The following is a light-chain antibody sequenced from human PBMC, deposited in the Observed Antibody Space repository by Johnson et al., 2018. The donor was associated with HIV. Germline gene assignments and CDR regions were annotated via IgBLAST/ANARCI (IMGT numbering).Light chain of an antibody. V-gene: IGLV1-51*01. CDR1: SFNIGNNY. CDR2: DNN. J-gene: IGLJ1*01. CDR3: ATLDDSLNGLYV. Sequence: SVLTQPPSVSAAPGQKVTISCSGSSFNIGNNYVSWYQQVPGTAPKLLIYDNNKRPSGIPDRFSGSKSGTSATLGISGLQAEDEADYFCATLDDSLNGLYVFGTGTKVTVL.